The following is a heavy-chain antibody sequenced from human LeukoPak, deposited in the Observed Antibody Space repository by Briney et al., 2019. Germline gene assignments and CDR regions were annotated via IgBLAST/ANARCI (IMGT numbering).Heavy chain of an antibody. D-gene: IGHD5-18*01. CDR2: ISAYNDNT. CDR3: ARDDRATAMATGVNAFDI. Sequence: ASVKVSCKASGYTFTSYGISWVRQAPGQGLEWMGWISAYNDNTNYAQKLQGRVTMTTDTSTSTAYMELRSLRSDDTAVYYCARDDRATAMATGVNAFDIWGQGTMVTVSS. V-gene: IGHV1-18*01. CDR1: GYTFTSYG. J-gene: IGHJ3*02.